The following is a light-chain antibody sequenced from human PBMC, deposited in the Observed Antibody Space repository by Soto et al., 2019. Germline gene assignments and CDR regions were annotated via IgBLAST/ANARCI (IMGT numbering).Light chain of an antibody. CDR3: QQYESYSPT. J-gene: IGKJ5*01. CDR2: DAS. V-gene: IGKV1-5*01. Sequence: DIQMTQSPSTLSASVGYRFTITCRASQSISSWLAWYQQKPGKAPKLLIYDASSLESGVPSRFSGSGSGTEFSLIISSLQPEDVAIYYCQQYESYSPTFGQGTRREIK. CDR1: QSISSW.